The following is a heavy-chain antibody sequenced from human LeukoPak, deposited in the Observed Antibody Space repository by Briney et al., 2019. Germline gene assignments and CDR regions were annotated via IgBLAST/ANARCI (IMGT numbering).Heavy chain of an antibody. V-gene: IGHV4-31*03. CDR2: IYYSGST. CDR1: GDPISSGGYS. CDR3: AREGSDPPWFDP. J-gene: IGHJ5*02. D-gene: IGHD1-26*01. Sequence: SETLSLTCPVPGDPISSGGYSWSWIRQPPGKGLERTGYIYYSGSTYYNPSLNSRVTISVDTSKNQCSQKLSSVTAADTSVYYCAREGSDPPWFDPWGQGTRITVSS.